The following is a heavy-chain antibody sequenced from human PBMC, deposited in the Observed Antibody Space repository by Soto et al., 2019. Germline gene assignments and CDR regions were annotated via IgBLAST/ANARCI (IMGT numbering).Heavy chain of an antibody. D-gene: IGHD3-16*02. CDR3: ARGRDYDYIWGSYRSGPFDY. V-gene: IGHV4-34*01. CDR2: INHSGST. CDR1: GGYFSGYY. J-gene: IGHJ4*02. Sequence: PSETLSLTCAVYGGYFSGYYWSWIRQPPGKGLEWIGEINHSGSTNYNPSLKSRVTISVDTSKNQFSLKLSSVTAADTAVYYCARGRDYDYIWGSYRSGPFDYWGQGTLVTVSS.